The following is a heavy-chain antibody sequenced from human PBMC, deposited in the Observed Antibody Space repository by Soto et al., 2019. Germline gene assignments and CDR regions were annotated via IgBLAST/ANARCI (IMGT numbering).Heavy chain of an antibody. CDR3: ARGTSYYGSTIQGYYYYGMDV. Sequence: ASVKVSCKATGYNFKSYDISWVRQAPGQGLEWMGWISVYNGNTNYAQKVQDRVTMTTDTSTTTAHMELRSLRSDDTAVYYCARGTSYYGSTIQGYYYYGMDVWGQ. CDR2: ISVYNGNT. CDR1: GYNFKSYD. J-gene: IGHJ6*02. D-gene: IGHD3-10*01. V-gene: IGHV1-18*01.